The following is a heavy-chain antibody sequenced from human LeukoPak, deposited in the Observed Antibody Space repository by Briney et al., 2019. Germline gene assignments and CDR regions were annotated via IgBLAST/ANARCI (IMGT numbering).Heavy chain of an antibody. Sequence: GGSLRLSCAASGFTFSGYFMGWVRQAPGKGLEWVSSISSGSDYIYYGDPVKGRFTISRDNAKSSLYLQMNSLRAEDTAVFYCARSTAGGFSGYEDWGQGTLVTVSS. V-gene: IGHV3-21*01. D-gene: IGHD5-12*01. CDR3: ARSTAGGFSGYED. J-gene: IGHJ4*02. CDR1: GFTFSGYF. CDR2: ISSGSDYI.